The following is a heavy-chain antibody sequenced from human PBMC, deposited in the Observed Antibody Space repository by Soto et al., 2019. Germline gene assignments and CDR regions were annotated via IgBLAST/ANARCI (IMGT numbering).Heavy chain of an antibody. CDR3: AKGPCSGGSCYRDGGLEYFQH. CDR2: ISGSGGST. CDR1: GFTFSSYA. J-gene: IGHJ1*01. V-gene: IGHV3-23*01. D-gene: IGHD2-15*01. Sequence: GGSLRLSCAASGFTFSSYAMSWVRQAPGKGLEWVSAISGSGGSTYYADSVKGRFTISRDNSKNTLYLQMNSLRAEDTAVYYCAKGPCSGGSCYRDGGLEYFQHWGQGTLVTVS.